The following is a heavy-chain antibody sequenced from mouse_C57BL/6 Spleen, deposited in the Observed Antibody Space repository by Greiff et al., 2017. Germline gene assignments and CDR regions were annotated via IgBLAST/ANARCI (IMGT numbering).Heavy chain of an antibody. J-gene: IGHJ1*03. CDR1: GFPFSDYG. Sequence: EVKLMESGGGLVKPGGSLKLSCAASGFPFSDYGMHWVRQAPEKGLEWVAYISSGSSTIYYADTVKGRFTISRDNAKNTLFLQMTSLRSEDTAMYYCATTVDWYFDVWGTGTTVTVSS. CDR3: ATTVDWYFDV. D-gene: IGHD1-1*01. V-gene: IGHV5-17*01. CDR2: ISSGSSTI.